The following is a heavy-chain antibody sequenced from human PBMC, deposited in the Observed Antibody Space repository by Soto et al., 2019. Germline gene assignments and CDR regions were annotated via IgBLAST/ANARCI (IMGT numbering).Heavy chain of an antibody. CDR1: GYRFTSYW. V-gene: IGHV5-51*01. CDR3: ARRSIAAAVTWLDP. Sequence: GESRKISCKGSGYRFTSYWIGWVRQMPGKGLEWMGIIYPGDSDTRYSPSFQGQVTISADKSISTAYLQWSSLKASDTAMYYCARRSIAAAVTWLDPWGQGTLFSVSS. J-gene: IGHJ5*02. CDR2: IYPGDSDT. D-gene: IGHD6-13*01.